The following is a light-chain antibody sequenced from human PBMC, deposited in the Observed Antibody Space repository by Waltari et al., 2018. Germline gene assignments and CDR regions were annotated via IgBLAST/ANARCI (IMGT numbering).Light chain of an antibody. V-gene: IGKV3-15*01. Sequence: EIVMTHSPATLSVSPGERATLSCRASQSVSSNLAWYQQKPGQAPRLLIYGASTRATGIPARFSGSGSGTEFTLTISSLQSEDFAVYYCQQRSNWPPTWTFGQGTKVEIK. CDR3: QQRSNWPPTWT. CDR2: GAS. J-gene: IGKJ1*01. CDR1: QSVSSN.